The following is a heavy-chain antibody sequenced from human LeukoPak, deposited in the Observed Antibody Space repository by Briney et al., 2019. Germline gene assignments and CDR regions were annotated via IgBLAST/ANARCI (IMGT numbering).Heavy chain of an antibody. D-gene: IGHD3-10*01. CDR3: ARGLGLWFGELSFDY. CDR2: IYTSGST. CDR1: GGSISSYY. V-gene: IGHV4-4*07. J-gene: IGHJ4*02. Sequence: SETPSLTCTVSGGSISSYYWSWIRQPAGKGLEWIGRIYTSGSTNYNPSLKSRVTMSVDTSKNQFSLKLSSVTAADTAVYYCARGLGLWFGELSFDYWGQGTLVTVSS.